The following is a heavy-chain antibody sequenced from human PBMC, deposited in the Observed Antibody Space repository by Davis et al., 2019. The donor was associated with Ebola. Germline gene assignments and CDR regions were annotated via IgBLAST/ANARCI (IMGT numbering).Heavy chain of an antibody. CDR1: GFSFSDYY. D-gene: IGHD4-17*01. V-gene: IGHV3-53*01. CDR2: IYSGGKT. J-gene: IGHJ6*02. CDR3: AGDRSGDYEGDTEDV. Sequence: GESLKISCVVSGFSFSDYYVNWFRQAPGQGLEWLAIIYSGGKTSYSDGVKGRFIISRDNSKNTVYLQMNRLRAEDTAVYYCAGDRSGDYEGDTEDVWGQGTTV.